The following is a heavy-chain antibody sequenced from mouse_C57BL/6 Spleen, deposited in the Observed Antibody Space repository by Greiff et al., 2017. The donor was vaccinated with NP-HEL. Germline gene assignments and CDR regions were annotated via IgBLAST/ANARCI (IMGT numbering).Heavy chain of an antibody. J-gene: IGHJ3*01. D-gene: IGHD3-2*02. CDR3: AREGRSVCVPWFAY. V-gene: IGHV1-55*01. CDR2: IYPGSGST. Sequence: QVQLQQPGAELVKPGASVKMSCKASGYTFTSYWITWVMQRPGQGLEWIGDIYPGSGSTNYNEKFKSKATLTVDTSSSTAYMQLSSLTSEDSAVYYCAREGRSVCVPWFAYWGQGTLVTVSA. CDR1: GYTFTSYW.